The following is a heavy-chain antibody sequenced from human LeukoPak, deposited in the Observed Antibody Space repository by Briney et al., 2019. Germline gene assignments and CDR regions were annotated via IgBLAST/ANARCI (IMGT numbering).Heavy chain of an antibody. CDR2: IKQDGSEK. V-gene: IGHV3-7*01. J-gene: IGHJ4*02. CDR1: GFTFSSYW. CDR3: ARPMYYYDSSGYYNY. Sequence: GGSLRLSCAASGFTFSSYWMSWVRQAPGKGLEWVANIKQDGSEKYYVDSVEGRFTISRDNAKNSLYLQMNSLRAEDTAVYYCARPMYYYDSSGYYNYWGQGTLVTVSS. D-gene: IGHD3-22*01.